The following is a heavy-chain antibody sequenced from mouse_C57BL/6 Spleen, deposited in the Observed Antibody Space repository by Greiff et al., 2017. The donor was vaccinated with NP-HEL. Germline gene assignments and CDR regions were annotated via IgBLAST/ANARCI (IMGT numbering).Heavy chain of an antibody. V-gene: IGHV5-17*01. D-gene: IGHD1-1*01. CDR3: ARTMDYYGSLYFDY. CDR2: ISSGSSTI. CDR1: GFTFSDYG. J-gene: IGHJ2*01. Sequence: EVQVVESGGGLVKPGGSLKLSCAASGFTFSDYGMHWVRQAPEKGLEWVAYISSGSSTIYYADTVKGRFTISRDNAKNTLFLQMTSLRSEDTAMYYCARTMDYYGSLYFDYWGQGTTLTVSS.